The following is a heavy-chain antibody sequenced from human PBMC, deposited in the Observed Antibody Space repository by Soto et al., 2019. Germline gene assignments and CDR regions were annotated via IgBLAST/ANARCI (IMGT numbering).Heavy chain of an antibody. Sequence: QVRLQDSGPGLVKPSETLSLTCTVSGGSISSYYWSWIRQPPGKGLEWIGSLFYSGSTNYNPSLEGRITISADTSRNLLSLRLTSVTATDTAVYYCAGGRYSGYDLEYWGQGTLATVSS. J-gene: IGHJ4*02. CDR2: LFYSGST. CDR3: AGGRYSGYDLEY. V-gene: IGHV4-59*08. CDR1: GGSISSYY. D-gene: IGHD5-12*01.